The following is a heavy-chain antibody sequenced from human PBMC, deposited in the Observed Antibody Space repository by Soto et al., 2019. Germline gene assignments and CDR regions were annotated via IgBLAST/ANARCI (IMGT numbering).Heavy chain of an antibody. CDR3: EKDARDTGGNSGIDY. V-gene: IGHV3-9*01. Sequence: LXLSCAGCVFPVDEFAMHWVRQAPGGGPEWVSGINWNSGGIGYADSVKGRFTISRDNARNTLYPQMNSLRVEDTALYYCEKDARDTGGNSGIDYWGQGTLVTV. D-gene: IGHD2-21*02. CDR1: VFPVDEFA. CDR2: INWNSGGI. J-gene: IGHJ4*02.